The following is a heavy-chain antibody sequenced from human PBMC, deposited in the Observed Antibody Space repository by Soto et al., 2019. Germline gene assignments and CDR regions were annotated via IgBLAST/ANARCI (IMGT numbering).Heavy chain of an antibody. CDR3: AREYYDILTRPGVYYMDV. Sequence: QVQLQQWGAGLLKPSETLSLTCAVYGGSFSGYYWSWIRQPPGKGLEWVGEITHSGSTNYNPSLNSRVTRSLDTSKTQFSLKLSSVTAADTDVYYCAREYYDILTRPGVYYMDVWGKGTTVTDSS. J-gene: IGHJ6*03. CDR1: GGSFSGYY. V-gene: IGHV4-34*01. CDR2: ITHSGST. D-gene: IGHD3-9*01.